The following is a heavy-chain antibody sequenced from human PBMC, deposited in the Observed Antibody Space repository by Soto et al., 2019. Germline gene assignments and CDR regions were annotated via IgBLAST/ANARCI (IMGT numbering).Heavy chain of an antibody. CDR1: GGSISSYY. D-gene: IGHD3-10*01. V-gene: IGHV4-59*01. CDR2: IYYTGST. CDR3: TRQGFGEVHGLVDV. J-gene: IGHJ6*02. Sequence: SETLSLTCTVSGGSISSYYWSWIRQPPGKGLEWIGYIYYTGSTNYNPSLKSRVTISVDTSKNQFSLKLSSVTAADTAVYYCTRQGFGEVHGLVDVWGQGTTVTVSS.